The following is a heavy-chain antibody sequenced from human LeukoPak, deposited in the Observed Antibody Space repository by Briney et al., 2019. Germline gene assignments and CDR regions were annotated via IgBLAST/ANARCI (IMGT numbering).Heavy chain of an antibody. CDR3: ARGEQQLGPYYYYYMDV. CDR2: FDPEDGET. Sequence: ASVKVSCKVSGYTLTELSMHWVRQAPGKGLEWMGGFDPEDGETIYAQKFQGRVTMTRDTSISTAYMELSRLRSDDTAVYYCARGEQQLGPYYYYYMDVWGKGTTVTVSS. V-gene: IGHV1-24*01. J-gene: IGHJ6*03. CDR1: GYTLTELS. D-gene: IGHD6-13*01.